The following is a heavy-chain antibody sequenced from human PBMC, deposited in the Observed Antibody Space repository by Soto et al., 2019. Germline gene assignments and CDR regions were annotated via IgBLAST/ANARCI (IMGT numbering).Heavy chain of an antibody. CDR1: GFTFSNYA. J-gene: IGHJ4*02. Sequence: EVQLLESGGGLVQPGGSLRLYCAASGFTFSNYAMSWVRQAPGKGLEWVSSISGTGASTFYADSVKGRFTISRDNSQNTLNLQMNTLGAEDTALYYCAKDLSGYGYGYSDYWGQGTPVTVSS. CDR3: AKDLSGYGYGYSDY. V-gene: IGHV3-23*01. CDR2: ISGTGAST. D-gene: IGHD5-18*01.